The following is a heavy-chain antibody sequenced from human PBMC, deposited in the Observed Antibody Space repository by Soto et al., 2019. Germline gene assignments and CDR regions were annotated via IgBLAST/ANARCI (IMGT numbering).Heavy chain of an antibody. V-gene: IGHV1-18*04. Sequence: ASVTVSFTASGYTFTSYGVGWVRQHTGQGLEWMGWISAYNGNTNYAQKLQGRVTMTTDTSTSTAYMELRSLRSDDTAVYYCARVESIAARPSYYYYGMDVWGQGTTVTVS. J-gene: IGHJ6*02. CDR3: ARVESIAARPSYYYYGMDV. CDR1: GYTFTSYG. CDR2: ISAYNGNT. D-gene: IGHD6-6*01.